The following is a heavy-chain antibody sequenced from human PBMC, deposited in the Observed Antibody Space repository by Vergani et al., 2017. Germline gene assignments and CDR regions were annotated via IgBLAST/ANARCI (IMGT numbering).Heavy chain of an antibody. D-gene: IGHD4-23*01. Sequence: QVQLQESGPGLVKPSQTLSLTCTVSGGSISSGGYYWSWIRQHPGKGLEWIGYIYYSVSTYYNPSSKSRVTISVDKSKNQFSLKLSSVTAADTAVYYCARGAFGGNGVSDYWGQGTTVTVSS. CDR2: IYYSVST. V-gene: IGHV4-31*03. CDR3: ARGAFGGNGVSDY. J-gene: IGHJ4*03. CDR1: GGSISSGGYY.